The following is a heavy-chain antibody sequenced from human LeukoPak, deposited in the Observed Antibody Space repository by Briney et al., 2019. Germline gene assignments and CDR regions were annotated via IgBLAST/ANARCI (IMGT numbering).Heavy chain of an antibody. CDR2: ISAYNGNT. Sequence: GASVKVSCKASVYTFTSYGISWVRQAPGQGLEWMGWISAYNGNTNYAQKLQGRVTMTTDTSTSTAYLELRSLRSDDTAVYYCASYDYVWGSYRYWGQGTLVTVSS. CDR1: VYTFTSYG. J-gene: IGHJ4*02. V-gene: IGHV1-18*01. CDR3: ASYDYVWGSYRY. D-gene: IGHD3-16*01.